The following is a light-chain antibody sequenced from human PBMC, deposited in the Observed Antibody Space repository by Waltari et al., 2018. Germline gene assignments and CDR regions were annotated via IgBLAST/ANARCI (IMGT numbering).Light chain of an antibody. CDR1: QRLTTK. CDR3: PQYNDGPPFN. Sequence: EIGMAQSPASLSVSPGERAIFSCRASQRLTTKVAWYQQQPGQPPWLLLYGASTRATDIPARFSGSGSGPEFTLTITSPQSEDVGVYYCPQYNDGPPFNFGQGTKLEIK. V-gene: IGKV3-15*01. CDR2: GAS. J-gene: IGKJ2*01.